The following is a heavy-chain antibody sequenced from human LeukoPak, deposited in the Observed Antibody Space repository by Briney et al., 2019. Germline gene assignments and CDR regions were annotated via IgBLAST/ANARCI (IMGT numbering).Heavy chain of an antibody. CDR2: ISWNSGSI. J-gene: IGHJ4*02. V-gene: IGHV3-9*01. CDR1: GFTFDDYA. D-gene: IGHD6-19*01. Sequence: GGSLRLSCAASGFTFDDYAMHWVRQAPGKGLEWVSGISWNSGSIGYADSVKGRFTISRDNAKNSLYLQMNSLRAEDTALYCCAKDSSGWRSYFDYWGQGTLVTVSS. CDR3: AKDSSGWRSYFDY.